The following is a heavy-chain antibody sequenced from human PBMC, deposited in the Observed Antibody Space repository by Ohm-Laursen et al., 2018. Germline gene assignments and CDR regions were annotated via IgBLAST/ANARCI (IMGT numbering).Heavy chain of an antibody. J-gene: IGHJ5*02. CDR3: ARAVRYQLLSDP. V-gene: IGHV1-8*01. D-gene: IGHD4-23*01. Sequence: SVKVSCKASGHTFSSYDIIWVRQASGQGPEWMGWMNPNSHNTGYARKFRGRVSMTSDSSISTAYMELYSLTSEDTAIYYCARAVRYQLLSDPWGQGTLVTVSS. CDR2: MNPNSHNT. CDR1: GHTFSSYD.